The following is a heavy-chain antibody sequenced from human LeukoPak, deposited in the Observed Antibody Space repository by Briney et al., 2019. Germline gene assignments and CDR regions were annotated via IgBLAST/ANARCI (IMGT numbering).Heavy chain of an antibody. Sequence: GGSLRLSCAASGFTFSSYNMNWVRQAPGKGLEWVSSISSSTDYIYYADSVKGRFTTSRDSATNSLYLQMNSLRAEDTAVYHCARVAFGELWGMDVWGKGTTVTISS. V-gene: IGHV3-21*01. D-gene: IGHD3-10*01. CDR2: ISSSTDYI. CDR1: GFTFSSYN. CDR3: ARVAFGELWGMDV. J-gene: IGHJ6*04.